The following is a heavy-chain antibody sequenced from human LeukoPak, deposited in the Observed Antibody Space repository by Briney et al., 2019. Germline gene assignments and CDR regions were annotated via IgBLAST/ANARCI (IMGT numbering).Heavy chain of an antibody. Sequence: SETLSLTCTVSGGSLSISSYYWGWIRQPPGKGLEWIGSIYYSGSTYSNPSLKSRVTISVYTSKNQFSLKLSSVTAADTAVYFCARGPYSYDSSGAFDIWGQGTMVTVSS. CDR1: GGSLSISSYY. V-gene: IGHV4-39*01. CDR3: ARGPYSYDSSGAFDI. D-gene: IGHD3-22*01. CDR2: IYYSGST. J-gene: IGHJ3*02.